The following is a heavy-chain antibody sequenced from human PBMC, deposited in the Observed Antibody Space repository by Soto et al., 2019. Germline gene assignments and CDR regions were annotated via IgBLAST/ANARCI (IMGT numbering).Heavy chain of an antibody. CDR3: AGAGPPVDY. CDR1: GYTFSSYA. CDR2: IITYNGNT. Sequence: QVQLVQSGAEVKKPGASVKVSCKASGYTFSSYAISWVRQAPGQGLEWMGWIITYNGNTNYAQKLQGRVTMTTDTPRTTAYMDLRRLRSDDTAVYYCAGAGPPVDYWGQGTLVTVSS. J-gene: IGHJ4*02. V-gene: IGHV1-18*01.